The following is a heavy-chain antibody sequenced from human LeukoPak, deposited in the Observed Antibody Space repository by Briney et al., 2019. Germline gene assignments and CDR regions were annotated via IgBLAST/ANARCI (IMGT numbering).Heavy chain of an antibody. Sequence: ASVKVSCKASGYTFTGYYMHWVRQAPGQGLEWMGWINPNSCGTNYAQKFQGRVTMTRDTSISTAYMELSRLRSDDTAVYYCARDGDCSGGSCYSGDNWSDPWGQGTLVTVSS. D-gene: IGHD2-15*01. CDR1: GYTFTGYY. CDR3: ARDGDCSGGSCYSGDNWSDP. J-gene: IGHJ5*02. CDR2: INPNSCGT. V-gene: IGHV1-2*02.